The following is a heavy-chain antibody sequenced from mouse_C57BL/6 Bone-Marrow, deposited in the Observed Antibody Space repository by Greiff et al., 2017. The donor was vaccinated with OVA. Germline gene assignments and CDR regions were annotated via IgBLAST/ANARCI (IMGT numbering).Heavy chain of an antibody. CDR2: IDPENGDT. CDR3: TIMGFAY. V-gene: IGHV14-4*01. CDR1: GFTIKDDY. D-gene: IGHD1-1*02. J-gene: IGHJ3*01. Sequence: VQLQPSGAELVRPGASVKLSCTASGFTIKDDYMHWVKQRPEQGLEWIGWIDPENGDTEYASKFQGKATITADTSSNTAYLQLSSLASEDTAVYCCTIMGFAYWGQGTLVTVSA.